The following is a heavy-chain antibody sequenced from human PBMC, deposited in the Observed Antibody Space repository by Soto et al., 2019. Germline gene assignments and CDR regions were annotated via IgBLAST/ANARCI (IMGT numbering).Heavy chain of an antibody. V-gene: IGHV1-3*01. J-gene: IGHJ4*02. Sequence: GALVKVYCKGSGYTFTSYAMHWVRQAPGQRLEWMGWINAGNGNTKYSQKFQGRVTITRDTSASTAYMELSSLRSEDTAVYYCARDLVGTFDYWGQGTLVTVSS. CDR3: ARDLVGTFDY. CDR2: INAGNGNT. CDR1: GYTFTSYA. D-gene: IGHD1-1*01.